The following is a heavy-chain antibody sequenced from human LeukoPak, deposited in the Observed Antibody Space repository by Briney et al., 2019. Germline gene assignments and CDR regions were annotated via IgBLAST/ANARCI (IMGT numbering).Heavy chain of an antibody. D-gene: IGHD3-22*01. CDR1: GFTFSSYS. Sequence: GGSLRLSCAASGFTFSSYSMNWVRQAPGKGLEWVSSISSSSSYIYYADSVKGRFTISRDNAKNSLYLQMNSLRAEDTAVYYCATYYYDSSGPFDYWGQGTLVTVSS. CDR3: ATYYYDSSGPFDY. CDR2: ISSSSSYI. J-gene: IGHJ4*02. V-gene: IGHV3-21*01.